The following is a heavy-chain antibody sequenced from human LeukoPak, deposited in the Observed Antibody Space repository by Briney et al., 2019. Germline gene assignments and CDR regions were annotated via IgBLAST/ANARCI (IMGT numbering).Heavy chain of an antibody. V-gene: IGHV3-23*01. CDR3: AKSMFVYGDYVPDY. Sequence: PGGSLRLSCAASKFTFSTYAMSWVRQAPGNGLEWVSLISASAGSTYYADSVKGRFTISRDNSKNTLYLQMNSLRVEDTAVYYCAKSMFVYGDYVPDYWGQGTLVTVSS. CDR1: KFTFSTYA. J-gene: IGHJ4*02. D-gene: IGHD4-17*01. CDR2: ISASAGST.